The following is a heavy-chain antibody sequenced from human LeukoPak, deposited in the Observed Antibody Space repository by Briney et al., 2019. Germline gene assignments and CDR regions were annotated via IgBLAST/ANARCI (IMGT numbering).Heavy chain of an antibody. Sequence: SETLSLTCAVYGGSFSGYYWSWIRQPPGKGLEWIGEINHSGSTNYNPSLKSRVTISVDTSKNQFSLKLSSVTAADTAVYYCARASHSYDSSGYYYWAGHFDYWGQGTLVTVSS. V-gene: IGHV4-34*01. CDR1: GGSFSGYY. J-gene: IGHJ4*02. CDR2: INHSGST. CDR3: ARASHSYDSSGYYYWAGHFDY. D-gene: IGHD3-22*01.